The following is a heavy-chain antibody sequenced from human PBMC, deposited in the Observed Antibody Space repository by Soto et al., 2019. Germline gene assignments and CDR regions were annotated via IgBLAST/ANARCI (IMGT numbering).Heavy chain of an antibody. CDR2: INPSGGST. CDR1: GYTFTSYY. CDR3: ARDRTADHGTIVGATTGFDY. Sequence: ASVKVSCKASGYTFTSYYMHWVRQAPGQGLEWMGIINPSGGSTSYAQKFQGRVTMTRDTSTSTVYMELSSLRSEDTAVYYCARDRTADHGTIVGATTGFDYWGQ. J-gene: IGHJ4*02. V-gene: IGHV1-46*01. D-gene: IGHD1-26*01.